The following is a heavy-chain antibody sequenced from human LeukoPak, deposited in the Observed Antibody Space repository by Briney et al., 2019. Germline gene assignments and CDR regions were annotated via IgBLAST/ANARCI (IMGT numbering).Heavy chain of an antibody. CDR1: GYTFTGYY. J-gene: IGHJ1*01. Sequence: ASVKVSCTASGYTFTGYYMHWVRQAPGQGLEWMGWINPNSGGTNYAQRFQGRVSMTTDTSSATAYMELSRLTSDDTAVYFCARGTIGSYSSVHDWGQGTLITVSS. CDR2: INPNSGGT. D-gene: IGHD1-26*01. V-gene: IGHV1-2*02. CDR3: ARGTIGSYSSVHD.